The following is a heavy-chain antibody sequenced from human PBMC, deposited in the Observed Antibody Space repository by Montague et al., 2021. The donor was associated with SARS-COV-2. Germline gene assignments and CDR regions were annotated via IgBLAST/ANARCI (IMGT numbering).Heavy chain of an antibody. V-gene: IGHV2-70*11. CDR1: GFSLNTSGMC. CDR3: ARIRSGYSHGGYGRYSYYMDV. Sequence: PALVKPTQTLTLTCTFSGFSLNTSGMCVSWIRQPPGKALEWLARIDWDDNKYYSTSLKTRLTISKDTSKNQVVLTMTNMDPVDTGTYYCARIRSGYSHGGYGRYSYYMDVWGKGTTVIVSS. D-gene: IGHD6-19*01. CDR2: IDWDDNK. J-gene: IGHJ6*03.